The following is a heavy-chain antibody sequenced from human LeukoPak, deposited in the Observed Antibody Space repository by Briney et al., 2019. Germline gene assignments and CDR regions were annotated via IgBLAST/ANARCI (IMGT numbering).Heavy chain of an antibody. CDR3: ARDHSGNYADY. CDR1: GFTFSSYT. V-gene: IGHV3-21*01. Sequence: GGSLRLSCAASGFTFSSYTMNWVRQAPGKGLEWVSSITGRSDYIYYADSVKGRFTISRDNAKNSLYLQMNSLRAEDTAVYYCARDHSGNYADYWGQGTLVTVSS. CDR2: ITGRSDYI. J-gene: IGHJ4*02. D-gene: IGHD4-11*01.